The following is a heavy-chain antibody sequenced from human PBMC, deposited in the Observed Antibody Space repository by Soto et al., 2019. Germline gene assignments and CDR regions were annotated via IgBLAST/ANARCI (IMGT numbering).Heavy chain of an antibody. CDR3: AKDRLMLTMVVVGAFDF. D-gene: IGHD3-22*01. CDR1: GFSFNNHA. Sequence: EVQVLESGGGLVQPGGSLRLSCAASGFSFNNHAMTWVRQAPGKGLEWVSGISGSGSTTHYADSVKGRFTISRDNSKDTLYLQMNSLRADDTAVYFCAKDRLMLTMVVVGAFDFWGLGTMVTVSS. J-gene: IGHJ3*01. V-gene: IGHV3-23*01. CDR2: ISGSGSTT.